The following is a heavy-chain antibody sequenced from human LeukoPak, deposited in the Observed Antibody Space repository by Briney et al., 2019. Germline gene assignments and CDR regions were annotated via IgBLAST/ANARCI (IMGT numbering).Heavy chain of an antibody. CDR3: ICSTLGF. CDR1: GFTFSGSA. V-gene: IGHV3-73*01. J-gene: IGHJ4*02. Sequence: GGSLKLSCAASGFTFSGSAMHWVRQASGKGLKWVSRIRSKANSYATAYAASVIGRFTISRDDSKNTTFLQMDSLKTEDTAVYYCICSTLGFWGQGTLVTVSS. CDR2: IRSKANSYAT. D-gene: IGHD3-16*01.